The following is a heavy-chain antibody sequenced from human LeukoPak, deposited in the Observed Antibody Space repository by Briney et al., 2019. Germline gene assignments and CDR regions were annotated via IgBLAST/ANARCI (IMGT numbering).Heavy chain of an antibody. V-gene: IGHV4-59*08. CDR3: ARQSYYGSGSYYFDY. CDR1: GGPISSYY. J-gene: IGHJ4*02. CDR2: IHYEGST. Sequence: AEPLSLPCTLSGGPISSYYWLWIRQPPGKGLEWIGYIHYEGSTNYNPSLESRVTISVDTTKNQFSLKLSSVPAAETAVYYCARQSYYGSGSYYFDYWGQGTLVTVSS. D-gene: IGHD3-10*01.